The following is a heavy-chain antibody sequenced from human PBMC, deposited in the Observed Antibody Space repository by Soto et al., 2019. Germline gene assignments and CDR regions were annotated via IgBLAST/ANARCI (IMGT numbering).Heavy chain of an antibody. D-gene: IGHD2-15*01. J-gene: IGHJ4*02. CDR1: GFTFSSYA. CDR3: AKVKDIVVVVAATHFDY. Sequence: GGSLRLSCAASGFTFSSYAMSWFRQAPGKGLEWVSAISGSGGSTYYADSVKGRFTISRDNSKNTLYLQMNSLRAEDTAVYYCAKVKDIVVVVAATHFDYWGQGTLVTVSS. V-gene: IGHV3-23*01. CDR2: ISGSGGST.